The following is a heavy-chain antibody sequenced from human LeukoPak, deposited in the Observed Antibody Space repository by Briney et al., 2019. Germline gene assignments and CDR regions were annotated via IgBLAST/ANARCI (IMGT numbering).Heavy chain of an antibody. CDR1: GDSINNYY. J-gene: IGHJ3*02. Sequence: SETLSLTCTVSGDSINNYYWNWTRQPPGKGLEWIGYSYYSGSNNYNPSLTSRVTISIDTSKKDFSLKLSSVSAADTAVYYCARRRVLTGSSRGDAFDIWGQGTVVTVSS. V-gene: IGHV4-59*08. D-gene: IGHD3-9*01. CDR3: ARRRVLTGSSRGDAFDI. CDR2: SYYSGSN.